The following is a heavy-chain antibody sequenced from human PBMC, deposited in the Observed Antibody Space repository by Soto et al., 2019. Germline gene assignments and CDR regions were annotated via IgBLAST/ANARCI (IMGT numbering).Heavy chain of an antibody. J-gene: IGHJ2*01. CDR2: IWYDGSNK. Sequence: QVQLEESGGGVVQPGRSLRLSCAASGFTFSSYGMHWVRQAPGKGLEWVAVIWYDGSNKYYADSVKGRFTISRDNSKNTLYLQMNSLGAEDTAVYYCARIPQIPVAGTRFGYFDLWGRGTLVTVSS. CDR3: ARIPQIPVAGTRFGYFDL. CDR1: GFTFSSYG. V-gene: IGHV3-33*01. D-gene: IGHD6-19*01.